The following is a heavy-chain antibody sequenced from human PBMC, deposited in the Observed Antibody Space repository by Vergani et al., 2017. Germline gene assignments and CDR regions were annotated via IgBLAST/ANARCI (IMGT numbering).Heavy chain of an antibody. J-gene: IGHJ6*02. Sequence: EVQLVESGGGLVKPGGSLRLSCAASGFTFSSYAMSWVRQAPGKGLEWVSAISGSGGSTYYADSVKGRFTISRDNSKNTLYLQMNSLRAEDTAVYYCAKDAVAYYYDSSGYYSYYYYYGMDVWGQGTTVTVSS. CDR3: AKDAVAYYYDSSGYYSYYYYYGMDV. D-gene: IGHD3-22*01. CDR1: GFTFSSYA. V-gene: IGHV3-23*04. CDR2: ISGSGGST.